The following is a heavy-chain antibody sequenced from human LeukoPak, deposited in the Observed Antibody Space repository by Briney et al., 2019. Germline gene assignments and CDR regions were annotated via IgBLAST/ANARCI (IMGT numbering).Heavy chain of an antibody. Sequence: GASVKVSCKASGYTFTSYYMHWVRQAPGQGLEWMGIINPSGGSTSYAQKFQGRVTMTRDTSTSTVYMELSSLRSEDTAVYYCASQFAMVRGVIACWGQGTLVTVSS. CDR1: GYTFTSYY. CDR3: ASQFAMVRGVIAC. CDR2: INPSGGST. D-gene: IGHD3-10*01. V-gene: IGHV1-46*01. J-gene: IGHJ4*02.